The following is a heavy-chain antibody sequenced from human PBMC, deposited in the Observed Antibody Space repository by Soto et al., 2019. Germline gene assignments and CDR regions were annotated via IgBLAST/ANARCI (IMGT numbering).Heavy chain of an antibody. Sequence: EVQLVESGGGLVQPRGSLRLSCAASGFTFSSYSMNWVRQAPGKGLEWVSYISSSSSTIYYADSVKGRFTISRDNAKNSLYLQMNSLRAEDTAVYYCARGTSYYYYMDVWGKGTTVTVSS. CDR3: ARGTSYYYYMDV. V-gene: IGHV3-48*01. CDR2: ISSSSSTI. CDR1: GFTFSSYS. J-gene: IGHJ6*03.